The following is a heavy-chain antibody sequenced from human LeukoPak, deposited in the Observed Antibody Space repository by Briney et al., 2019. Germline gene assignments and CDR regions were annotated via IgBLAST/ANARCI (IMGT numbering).Heavy chain of an antibody. Sequence: GGTLRLSCAASGFSFSSHGMSWVRQAPGKGLEWVSLISWDGGSTYYADSVKGRFTISRDNSKNSLYLQMNSLRAEDTALYYCAKGPQTDSDYGPEYYFDYWGQGTLVTVSS. CDR3: AKGPQTDSDYGPEYYFDY. V-gene: IGHV3-43D*03. CDR1: GFSFSSHG. D-gene: IGHD4-17*01. J-gene: IGHJ4*02. CDR2: ISWDGGST.